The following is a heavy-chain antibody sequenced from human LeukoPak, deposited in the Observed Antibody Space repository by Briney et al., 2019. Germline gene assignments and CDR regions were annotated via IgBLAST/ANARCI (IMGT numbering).Heavy chain of an antibody. CDR3: ARNEGYSLDY. CDR2: ISGSSPSK. V-gene: IGHV3-21*01. J-gene: IGHJ4*02. CDR1: GFTFSSYI. Sequence: GGSLRLSCAASGFTFSSYIMNWVRQAPGKGLEWVSSISGSSPSKYYADSVKGRFTISRDNAKNSLSLQMNGLRAEDTAVYYCARNEGYSLDYWGQGTLVTVSS.